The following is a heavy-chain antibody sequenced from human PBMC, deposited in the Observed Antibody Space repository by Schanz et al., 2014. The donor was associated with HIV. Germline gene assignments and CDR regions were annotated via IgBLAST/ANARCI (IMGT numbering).Heavy chain of an antibody. CDR3: ARGGKMVTFGGVVAPFDY. J-gene: IGHJ4*02. Sequence: VQLVESGGRVVQPGRSLRLSCAASGFTFSDHDMNWVRQAPGKGLEWVSSISSGGDYIYHADSVRGRFTISRDNAKNSLYLQMDSLRGEDTAVYYCARGGKMVTFGGVVAPFDYWGQGTLVTVSS. CDR1: GFTFSDHD. V-gene: IGHV3-21*06. D-gene: IGHD3-16*02. CDR2: ISSGGDYI.